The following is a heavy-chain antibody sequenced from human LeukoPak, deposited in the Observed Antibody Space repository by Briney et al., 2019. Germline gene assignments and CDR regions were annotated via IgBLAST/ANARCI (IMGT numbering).Heavy chain of an antibody. V-gene: IGHV3-23*01. CDR3: AKDGEGYCGSTSCLGVDY. CDR2: ISGSGGNT. CDR1: GFIFSNYA. J-gene: IGHJ4*02. Sequence: GGSLRLSCAASGFIFSNYAMSWVRQAPGKGLEWVSGISGSGGNTYYADSVKGRFTVSRDNSKNTLYLQMNSLRAEDTAVYYCAKDGEGYCGSTSCLGVDYWGQGTLVTVSS. D-gene: IGHD2-2*01.